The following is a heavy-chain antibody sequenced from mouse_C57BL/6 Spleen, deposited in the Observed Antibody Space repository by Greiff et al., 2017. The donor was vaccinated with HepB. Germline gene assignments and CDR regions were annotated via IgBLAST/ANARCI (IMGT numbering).Heavy chain of an antibody. Sequence: VQLQQSGVELARPGASVKLSCKASGYTFTSYGISWVKQRTGQGLEWIGEIYPRSGNTYYNEKFKGKATLTADKSSSTAYMELRSLTSEDSAVYSCARAKGGGDYWGQGTTLTVSS. CDR1: GYTFTSYG. CDR3: ARAKGGGDY. D-gene: IGHD3-3*01. V-gene: IGHV1-81*01. J-gene: IGHJ2*01. CDR2: IYPRSGNT.